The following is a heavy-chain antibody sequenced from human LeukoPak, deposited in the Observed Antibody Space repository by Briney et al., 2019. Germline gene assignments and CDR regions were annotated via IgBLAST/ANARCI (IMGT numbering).Heavy chain of an antibody. V-gene: IGHV3-48*03. CDR3: AKDTRKTTVVTPFDY. J-gene: IGHJ4*02. D-gene: IGHD4-23*01. CDR1: GFTFSSYE. Sequence: PGGSLRLSCAASGFTFSSYEMNWVRQAPGKGLVWVSYISSSGSTIYYADSVKGRFTISRDNAKNSLYLQMNSLRAEDTAVYYCAKDTRKTTVVTPFDYWGQGTLVTVSS. CDR2: ISSSGSTI.